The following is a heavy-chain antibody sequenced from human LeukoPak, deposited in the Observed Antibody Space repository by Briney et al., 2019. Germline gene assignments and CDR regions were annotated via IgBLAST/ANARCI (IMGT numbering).Heavy chain of an antibody. CDR3: VRGYCSGAACYHFDY. CDR2: IYHSGST. CDR1: GGSISSSNW. J-gene: IGHJ4*02. V-gene: IGHV4-4*02. D-gene: IGHD2-15*01. Sequence: SETLSLTCAVSGGSISSSNWWSWVRQPPGKGLEWIGEIYHSGSTNCNPSLKSRVTISVDKSKNQFSLKLSSVTAADTAVYYCVRGYCSGAACYHFDYWGQGTLVTVSS.